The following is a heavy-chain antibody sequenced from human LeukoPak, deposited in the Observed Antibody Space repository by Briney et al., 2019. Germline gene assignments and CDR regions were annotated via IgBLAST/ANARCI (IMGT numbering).Heavy chain of an antibody. Sequence: SETLSLTCTVSGGSISNYYWSWIRQPPGKGLEWIGYIYYTGSTNYNPSLTSRVNISVDTSKNQFSLNLTSVPAADTAVYYCARWGSIALARFGYWGQGNLGTVSS. CDR1: GGSISNYY. V-gene: IGHV4-59*01. J-gene: IGHJ4*02. CDR3: ARWGSIALARFGY. D-gene: IGHD6-6*01. CDR2: IYYTGST.